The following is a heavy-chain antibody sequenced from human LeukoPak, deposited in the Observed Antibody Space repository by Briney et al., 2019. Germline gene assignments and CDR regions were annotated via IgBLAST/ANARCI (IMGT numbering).Heavy chain of an antibody. CDR3: AKDVSLRYFDWLFFSFGY. D-gene: IGHD3-9*01. CDR1: GFSFSSYG. CDR2: INTSGGTT. Sequence: PGGSLRLSCVASGFSFSSYGISWVRQAPGKGLEWVSTINTSGGTTYYADSVKGRFTVSRDNSKNTLYLQMNSLSTEDTAVYYCAKDVSLRYFDWLFFSFGYWGQGTLVTVSS. V-gene: IGHV3-23*01. J-gene: IGHJ4*02.